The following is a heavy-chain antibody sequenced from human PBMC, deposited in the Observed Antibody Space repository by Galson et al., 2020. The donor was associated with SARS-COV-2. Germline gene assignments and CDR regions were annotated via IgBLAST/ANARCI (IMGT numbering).Heavy chain of an antibody. V-gene: IGHV4-39*01. D-gene: IGHD3-22*01. Sequence: ETSETLSLTCSVSGGSISSSSYYWGWIRQPPGKGMAWIGSISYSGRTYYNPSLKSRVTISVDTSKNQFSLKLSSVTAADTAVYYCARLTPVGYYYDSSGYYYWGQGTLVTVSS. CDR3: ARLTPVGYYYDSSGYYY. J-gene: IGHJ4*02. CDR1: GGSISSSSYY. CDR2: ISYSGRT.